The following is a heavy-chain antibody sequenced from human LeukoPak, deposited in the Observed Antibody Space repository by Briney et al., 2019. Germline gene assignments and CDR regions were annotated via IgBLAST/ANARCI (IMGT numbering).Heavy chain of an antibody. CDR1: GGSFSGYY. V-gene: IGHV4-34*01. CDR2: VNHSGST. CDR3: ARGPSLTYDILTGYYYFDY. J-gene: IGHJ4*02. Sequence: PSETLSLTCAVYGGSFSGYYWTWIRQPPGRGLEXXXEVNHSGSTKYNPSLKSRVTISVDTPKNQFSLKLSSVTAADTAVYYCARGPSLTYDILTGYYYFDYWGQGTLVTVSS. D-gene: IGHD3-9*01.